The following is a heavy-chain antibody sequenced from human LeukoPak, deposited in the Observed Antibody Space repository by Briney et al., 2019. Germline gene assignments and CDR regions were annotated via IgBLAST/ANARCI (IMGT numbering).Heavy chain of an antibody. CDR2: IYYSGST. CDR1: GGSISNYY. J-gene: IGHJ2*01. V-gene: IGHV4-59*01. Sequence: SETLSLTCTVSGGSISNYYWSWIRQPPGQGLEWIAYIYYSGSTDYNPSLKSRVTMSVDTSKDHFSLILSSVTAADTAVYYCARGSDHYDSSGYRYFDLWGRGTLATVSS. CDR3: ARGSDHYDSSGYRYFDL. D-gene: IGHD3-22*01.